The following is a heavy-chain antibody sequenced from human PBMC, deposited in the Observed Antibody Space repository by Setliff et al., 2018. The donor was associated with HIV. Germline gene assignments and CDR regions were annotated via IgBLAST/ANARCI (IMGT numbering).Heavy chain of an antibody. D-gene: IGHD2-2*01. Sequence: GSLRLSCAASGFTFSTYWMNWVRQAPGKGLVWVSRINSDGSSTGHADSVKSRFTISRDISKNTLYLQMNSLASEDTAVYYCAAQYLRVDDAFDIWGQGTMVTVSS. CDR3: AAQYLRVDDAFDI. CDR2: INSDGSST. J-gene: IGHJ3*02. V-gene: IGHV3-74*01. CDR1: GFTFSTYW.